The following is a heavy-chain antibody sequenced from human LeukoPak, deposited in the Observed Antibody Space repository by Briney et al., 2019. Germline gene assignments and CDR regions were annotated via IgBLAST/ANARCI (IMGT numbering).Heavy chain of an antibody. J-gene: IGHJ6*03. CDR1: GYTFTSYD. CDR3: ARGPGEIIYYYYYMDV. D-gene: IGHD3-10*01. Sequence: APVKVSCKASGYTFTSYDINWVRQATGQGLEWMGWMNPNSGNTGYAQKFQGRVTMTRNTSIGTAYMELSSLRSEDTAVYYCARGPGEIIYYYYYMDVWGKGTTVTVSS. V-gene: IGHV1-8*01. CDR2: MNPNSGNT.